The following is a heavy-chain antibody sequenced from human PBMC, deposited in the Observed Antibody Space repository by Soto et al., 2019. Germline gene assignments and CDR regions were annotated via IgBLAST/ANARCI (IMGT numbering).Heavy chain of an antibody. CDR1: GFTFSSYG. CDR3: ATPGESNIVVVPAARPAGRLVNYYYYGMDV. V-gene: IGHV3-30*03. Sequence: QVQLVESGGGVVQPGRSLRLSCAASGFTFSSYGMHWVRQAPGKGLEWVAVISYDGSNKYYADSVKGRFTISRDNSKNTLYLQMNSLRAEDTAVYYCATPGESNIVVVPAARPAGRLVNYYYYGMDVWGQGTTVTVSS. J-gene: IGHJ6*02. CDR2: ISYDGSNK. D-gene: IGHD2-2*01.